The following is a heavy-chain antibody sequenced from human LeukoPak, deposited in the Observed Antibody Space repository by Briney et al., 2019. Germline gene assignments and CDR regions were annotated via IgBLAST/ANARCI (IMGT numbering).Heavy chain of an antibody. J-gene: IGHJ4*02. V-gene: IGHV4-34*01. CDR3: ARGGDIVVVPAATGPKGTFDY. CDR1: GGSFSGYY. Sequence: SETLSLTCAVYGGSFSGYYWSWIRQPPGKGLEWIGEINHSGSTNYNPPLKSRVTISVDTSKNQFSLKLSSVTAADTAVYYCARGGDIVVVPAATGPKGTFDYWGQGTLVTVSS. CDR2: INHSGST. D-gene: IGHD2-2*01.